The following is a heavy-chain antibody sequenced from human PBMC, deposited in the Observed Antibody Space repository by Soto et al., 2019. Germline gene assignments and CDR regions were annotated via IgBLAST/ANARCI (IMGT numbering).Heavy chain of an antibody. CDR1: GGTFSNYG. Sequence: SVKVSCKASGGTFSNYGISWVRQAPGQGLEWMGGSIPIFGTANYAQKFQGRVTITADRSTNTAYMELSSLTSEDTAVYYCVRESHEIVAVPATVMGPFTWFDPWGPGTLVTVSS. D-gene: IGHD2-2*01. J-gene: IGHJ5*02. V-gene: IGHV1-69*06. CDR3: VRESHEIVAVPATVMGPFTWFDP. CDR2: SIPIFGTA.